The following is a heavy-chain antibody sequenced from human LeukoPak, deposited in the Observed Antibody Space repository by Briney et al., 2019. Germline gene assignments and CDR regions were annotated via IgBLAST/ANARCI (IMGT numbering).Heavy chain of an antibody. J-gene: IGHJ4*02. CDR3: ARVRAEGDFDY. CDR1: GYSFTNYW. Sequence: GESLKISCKGSGYSFTNYWIVWVRQMPGKGLEWMGIIYPGDSDTRYSPSFQGQVTISADKSITTADLQWSSLKASDTAMYYCARVRAEGDFDYWGQGTLVTVSS. V-gene: IGHV5-51*01. D-gene: IGHD3-10*01. CDR2: IYPGDSDT.